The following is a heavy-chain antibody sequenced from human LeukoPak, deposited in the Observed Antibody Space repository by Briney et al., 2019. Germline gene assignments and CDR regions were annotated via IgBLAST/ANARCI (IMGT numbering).Heavy chain of an antibody. J-gene: IGHJ4*02. V-gene: IGHV3-7*01. CDR2: IKQDGSET. D-gene: IGHD6-19*01. CDR3: ARAGYSSGYFDY. CDR1: GFAFSSYR. Sequence: GGSLRLSCAASGFAFSSYRMNWVRQAPGKGLEWVANIKQDGSETFYEDSVKGRFTISRDNAKNSLYLQMNSLRGEDTAVYYCARAGYSSGYFDYWGQGTLVTVSS.